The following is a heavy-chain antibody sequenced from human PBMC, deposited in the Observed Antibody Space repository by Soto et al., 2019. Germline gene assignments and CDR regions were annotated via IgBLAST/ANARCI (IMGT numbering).Heavy chain of an antibody. CDR3: ATRSPAFDY. Sequence: QVQLVQSGPEVKKPGASVKVSCKTSGYTFTSYGITWVRQAPGQGLEWMGWITTDKGKTTYAQKSQGRVTMTTDTSTSTAYMELRSLISDDTAVYYCATRSPAFDYWGQGTLVAVSS. V-gene: IGHV1-18*01. CDR2: ITTDKGKT. J-gene: IGHJ4*02. CDR1: GYTFTSYG.